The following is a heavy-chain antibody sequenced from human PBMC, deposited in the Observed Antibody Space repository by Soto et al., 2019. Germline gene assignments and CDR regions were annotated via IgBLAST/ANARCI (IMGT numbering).Heavy chain of an antibody. Sequence: EVQLLESGGGLVQPGESRRLACEVSGFSVTESVISWVRQAPGKGLEWVSSITASGAVTYYADSVKGRVTISRDTSKDTVFLQINGLRVEDTAVYYCAKAPLAFDIWGQGTLVTVSS. V-gene: IGHV3-23*01. CDR2: ITASGAVT. CDR1: GFSVTESV. CDR3: AKAPLAFDI. J-gene: IGHJ3*02.